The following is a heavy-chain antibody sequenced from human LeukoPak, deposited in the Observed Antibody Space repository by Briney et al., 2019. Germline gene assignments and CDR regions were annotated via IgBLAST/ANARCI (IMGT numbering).Heavy chain of an antibody. J-gene: IGHJ6*02. CDR3: ARGVPAAGDYYYYGMDV. Sequence: SETLSLTCAVYGGSFSGYYWSWIRQPPGKGLEWIGEINHSGSTNYNPSHKSRVTISVDTSKNQFSLKLSSVTAADTAVYYCARGVPAAGDYYYYGMDVWGQGTTVTVSS. D-gene: IGHD6-13*01. V-gene: IGHV4-34*01. CDR1: GGSFSGYY. CDR2: INHSGST.